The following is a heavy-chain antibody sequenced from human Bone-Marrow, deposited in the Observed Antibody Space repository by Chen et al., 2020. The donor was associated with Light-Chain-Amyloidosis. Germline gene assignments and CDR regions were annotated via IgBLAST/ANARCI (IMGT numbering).Heavy chain of an antibody. D-gene: IGHD1-26*01. J-gene: IGHJ6*02. Sequence: QVQLVQSGAEVKKPGSSVKVSCKASGGTFSSYAISWVRQAPGQGLEWMGGILPSFGTANYAQKFQGRVTITADESTSTAYMELSSLRSEDTAVYYCARELRGSGSYYGYYYGMDVWGQGTTVTVSS. CDR3: ARELRGSGSYYGYYYGMDV. CDR2: ILPSFGTA. CDR1: GGTFSSYA. V-gene: IGHV1-69*01.